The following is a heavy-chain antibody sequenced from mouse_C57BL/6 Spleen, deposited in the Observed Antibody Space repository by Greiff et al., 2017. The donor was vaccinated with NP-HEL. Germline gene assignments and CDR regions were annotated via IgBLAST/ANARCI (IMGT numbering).Heavy chain of an antibody. CDR2: IDPSDSYT. Sequence: QVQLQQSGAELVKPGASVKLSCKASGYTFTSYWMQWVKQRPGQGLEWIGEIDPSDSYTNYNQKFKGKATLTVDTSSSTAYMQLSSLTSEDSAVYYCARAGDYYDYPFDYWGQGTTLTVSS. CDR1: GYTFTSYW. D-gene: IGHD2-4*01. J-gene: IGHJ2*01. CDR3: ARAGDYYDYPFDY. V-gene: IGHV1-50*01.